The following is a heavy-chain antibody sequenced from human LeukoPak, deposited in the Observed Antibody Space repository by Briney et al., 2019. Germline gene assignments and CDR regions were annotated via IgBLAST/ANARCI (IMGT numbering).Heavy chain of an antibody. D-gene: IGHD2-2*01. CDR3: AAIVVVPAAIDY. V-gene: IGHV4-31*03. CDR2: ISYSGST. Sequence: PSETLSLTCTVSGGSISSDAYCRSWIRQHPGKGLEWIGYISYSGSTYYNPSLKSRVTISVDTSKNQFSLKLSSVTAADTAVYYCAAIVVVPAAIDYWGQGTLVTVSS. CDR1: GGSISSDAYC. J-gene: IGHJ4*02.